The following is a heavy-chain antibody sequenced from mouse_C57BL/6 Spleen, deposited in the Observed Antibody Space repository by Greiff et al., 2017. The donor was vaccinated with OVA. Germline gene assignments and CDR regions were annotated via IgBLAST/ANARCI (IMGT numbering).Heavy chain of an antibody. Sequence: VQLQQPGAELVMPGASVKLSCKASGYTFTSYWMHWVKQRPGQGLEWIGEIDPSDSYTNYNQKFKGKSTLTVDKSSSTAYMQLSSLTSEDSAVYYCARWRKPRYFDVWGTGTTVTVSS. CDR3: ARWRKPRYFDV. J-gene: IGHJ1*03. V-gene: IGHV1-69*01. CDR2: IDPSDSYT. CDR1: GYTFTSYW.